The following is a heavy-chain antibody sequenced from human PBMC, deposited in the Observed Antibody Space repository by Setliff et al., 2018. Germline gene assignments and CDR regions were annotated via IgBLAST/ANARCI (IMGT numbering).Heavy chain of an antibody. D-gene: IGHD2-2*01. CDR2: ISPHSGRA. CDR1: GYTFSDYG. Sequence: ASVKVSCKSSGYTFSDYGVSWVRQAPGQGLEWMGWISPHSGRAFYAPQFQDRVTMTTDSSTSTAYMELRSLRSDDTAIYYCARLVRYCTRTSCQRTSGAELWGQGTLVTVSS. V-gene: IGHV1-18*01. CDR3: ARLVRYCTRTSCQRTSGAEL. J-gene: IGHJ4*02.